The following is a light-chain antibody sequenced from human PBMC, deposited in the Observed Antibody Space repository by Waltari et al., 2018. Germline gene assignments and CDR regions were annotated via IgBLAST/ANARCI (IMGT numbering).Light chain of an antibody. CDR1: QSVSSF. CDR3: QQRGNWPLT. V-gene: IGKV3-11*01. Sequence: EIVLTQSPATLSLSPGERATLSCRASQSVSSFLAWYQPKPGQAPRLLIYDASNRATGIPARFSGSGSGTEFTLTISSLEPEDFAVYYCQQRGNWPLTFGGGTKVEIK. CDR2: DAS. J-gene: IGKJ4*01.